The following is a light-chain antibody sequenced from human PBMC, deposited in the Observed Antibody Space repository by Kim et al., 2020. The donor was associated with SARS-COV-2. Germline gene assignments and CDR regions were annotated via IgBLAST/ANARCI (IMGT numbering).Light chain of an antibody. Sequence: EESATLTCRASHNLDIDLAWNRQTQGQPPRPLIYDAAIRAAGIPDRFSGSGSGTDFTLTIGSLAPEDCAVYYCQQRGSWPPALTFGGGTKVDIK. CDR2: DAA. CDR3: QQRGSWPPALT. V-gene: IGKV3-11*01. J-gene: IGKJ4*01. CDR1: HNLDID.